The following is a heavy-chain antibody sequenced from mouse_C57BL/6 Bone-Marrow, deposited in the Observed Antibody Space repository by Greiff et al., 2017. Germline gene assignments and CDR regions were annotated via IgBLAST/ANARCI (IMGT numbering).Heavy chain of an antibody. V-gene: IGHV1-82*01. J-gene: IGHJ2*01. D-gene: IGHD1-1*01. Sequence: QVQLMQSGPELVKPGASVKISCKASGYAFSSSWMNWVQQRPGKGLEWIGWICPGGGATNYDGTFKGRSTLTADKSSSTAYLQLSSLTSEDSAVYYCALSDSGVGGFDYWGQGTTLTVSS. CDR2: ICPGGGAT. CDR3: ALSDSGVGGFDY. CDR1: GYAFSSSW.